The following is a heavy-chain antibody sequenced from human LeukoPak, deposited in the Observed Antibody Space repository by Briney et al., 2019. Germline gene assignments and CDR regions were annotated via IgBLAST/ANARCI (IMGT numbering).Heavy chain of an antibody. V-gene: IGHV3-30-3*02. Sequence: GGSLRLSCAASGFTFSSYAMHWVRQAPGKGLEWVAVISYDGSNKYYADSVKGRFTISRDNSKNTLYLQMNSLRAEDTAVYYCAKTNRLTTVTTKVDYWGQGTLVTVSS. CDR3: AKTNRLTTVTTKVDY. D-gene: IGHD4-17*01. CDR1: GFTFSSYA. CDR2: ISYDGSNK. J-gene: IGHJ4*02.